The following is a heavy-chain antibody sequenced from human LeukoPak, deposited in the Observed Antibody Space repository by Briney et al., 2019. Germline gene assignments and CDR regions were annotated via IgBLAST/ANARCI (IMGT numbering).Heavy chain of an antibody. CDR3: ARLEYDFWSGYPGPADY. Sequence: GASVKVSCKASGGTFSSYAISWVRQAPGQGLEWMGGVIPIFGTANYAQKLQGRVTMTTDTSTSTAYMELRSLRSDDTAVYYCARLEYDFWSGYPGPADYWGQGTLVTVSS. J-gene: IGHJ4*02. V-gene: IGHV1-69*05. D-gene: IGHD3-3*01. CDR2: VIPIFGTA. CDR1: GGTFSSYA.